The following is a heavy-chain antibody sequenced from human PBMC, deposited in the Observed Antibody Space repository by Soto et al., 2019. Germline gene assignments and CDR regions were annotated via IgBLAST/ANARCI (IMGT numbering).Heavy chain of an antibody. CDR2: ISSSSSTI. CDR3: ARGTHLYCSGGSCYNYYYGMDV. Sequence: GGSLRLSCAASGFTFSSYSMNWVRQAPGKGLEWVSYISSSSSTIYYADSVKGRFTISRDNAKNSLYLQMNSLRDEDTAVYYCARGTHLYCSGGSCYNYYYGMDVWGQGTTVTVSS. J-gene: IGHJ6*02. CDR1: GFTFSSYS. V-gene: IGHV3-48*02. D-gene: IGHD2-15*01.